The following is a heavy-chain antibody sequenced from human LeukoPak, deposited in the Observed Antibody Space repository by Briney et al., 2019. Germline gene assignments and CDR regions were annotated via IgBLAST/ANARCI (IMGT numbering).Heavy chain of an antibody. Sequence: GASVKVSCKTSGYTFTSYYMHWVRQAPGQGLEWMGIINPSGGITSYAQKFQGRVTMTRDTSTSTVYMELSSLRSEDTAVYYCAREPLYYDILTGYYSDYYMDVWGKGTTVTISS. CDR1: GYTFTSYY. CDR3: AREPLYYDILTGYYSDYYMDV. CDR2: INPSGGIT. V-gene: IGHV1-46*01. D-gene: IGHD3-9*01. J-gene: IGHJ6*03.